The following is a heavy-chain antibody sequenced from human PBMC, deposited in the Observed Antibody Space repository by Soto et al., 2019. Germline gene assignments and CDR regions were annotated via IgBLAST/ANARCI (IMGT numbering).Heavy chain of an antibody. CDR1: GGSISSYF. CDR3: ARCPSGYSSSWYYFDY. J-gene: IGHJ4*02. Sequence: SETLSLTXTVSGGSISSYFWSWIRQPAGKGLEWIGRIYASGSTNYNPSLKSRVTMSVDTPKNQFSLKLSSVTAADTAVYYCARCPSGYSSSWYYFDYWGQGALVTVSS. CDR2: IYASGST. D-gene: IGHD6-13*01. V-gene: IGHV4-4*07.